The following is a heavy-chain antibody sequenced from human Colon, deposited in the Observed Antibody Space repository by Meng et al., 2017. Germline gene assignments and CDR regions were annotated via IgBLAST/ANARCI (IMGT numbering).Heavy chain of an antibody. CDR1: EYLFTSYD. D-gene: IGHD6-19*01. CDR3: ARSIRYSSGKESFDN. CDR2: MNPNSGNT. J-gene: IGHJ4*02. Sequence: VQRGAEGKKPGASGNVSCKAFEYLFTSYDINWVRQATGQGLEWMGWMNPNSGNTGFAQKFQGRVTMTRNISISTAYMEMSSLRSEDTAVYYCARSIRYSSGKESFDNWGQGTLVTVSS. V-gene: IGHV1-8*01.